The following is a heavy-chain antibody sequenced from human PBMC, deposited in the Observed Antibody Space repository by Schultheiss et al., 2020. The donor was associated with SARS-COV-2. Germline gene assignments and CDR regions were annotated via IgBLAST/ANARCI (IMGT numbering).Heavy chain of an antibody. CDR1: GFTFSSYG. D-gene: IGHD3-16*01. CDR2: ISYDGSNK. CDR3: ARWGKTLYYYGMDV. Sequence: GGSLRLSCAASGFTFSSYGMHWVRQAPGKGLEWVAVISYDGSNKYYADSVKGRFTISRDSFKKTLYLQMNSLRAEDTAVYYCARWGKTLYYYGMDVWGQGTTVTVSS. V-gene: IGHV3-33*05. J-gene: IGHJ6*02.